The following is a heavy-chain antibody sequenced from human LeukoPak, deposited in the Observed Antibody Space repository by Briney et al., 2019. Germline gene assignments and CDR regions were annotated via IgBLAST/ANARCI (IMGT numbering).Heavy chain of an antibody. D-gene: IGHD6-13*01. CDR2: ISWNSGSI. Sequence: GGSLRLSCAASGFTFDDYAMHWVRQAPGKGLEWVSGISWNSGSIGCADSVKGRFTISRDNAKNSLYLQMNSLRAEDTALYYCASGKGYSSSWYSLNYWGQGTLVTVSS. V-gene: IGHV3-9*01. J-gene: IGHJ4*02. CDR3: ASGKGYSSSWYSLNY. CDR1: GFTFDDYA.